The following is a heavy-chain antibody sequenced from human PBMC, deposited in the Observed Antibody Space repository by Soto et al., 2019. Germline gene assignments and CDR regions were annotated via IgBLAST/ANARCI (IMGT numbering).Heavy chain of an antibody. CDR3: AGLPRDCNKTSCYYGDR. Sequence: GASLKISCKGSGHSFVTHWFGWVRQLPGRGLEWVGIMYPGDSDTRYNPSLQGHVTLSVDVTVSTAFLQWRSLETSDTGMYFCAGLPRDCNKTSCYYGDRWGQGTQVTVSS. D-gene: IGHD3-3*01. CDR2: MYPGDSDT. J-gene: IGHJ5*02. V-gene: IGHV5-51*01. CDR1: GHSFVTHW.